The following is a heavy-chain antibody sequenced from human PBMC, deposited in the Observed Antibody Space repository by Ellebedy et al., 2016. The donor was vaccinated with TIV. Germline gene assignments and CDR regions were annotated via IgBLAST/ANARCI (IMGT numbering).Heavy chain of an antibody. D-gene: IGHD6-19*01. V-gene: IGHV4-59*11. CDR3: ARTKAVAGTFCFDY. Sequence: SETLSLTCTVSGGSINIHYWSWIRPPPGKGLEWIGYIYYSGSTHYNPSLKSRVTISVDTSKNQFSLKLSSVTAADTAVYYCARTKAVAGTFCFDYWGQGTLVTVSS. CDR1: GGSINIHY. J-gene: IGHJ4*02. CDR2: IYYSGST.